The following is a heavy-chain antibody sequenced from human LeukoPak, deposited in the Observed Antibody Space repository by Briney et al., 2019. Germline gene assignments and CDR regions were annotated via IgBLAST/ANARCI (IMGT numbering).Heavy chain of an antibody. V-gene: IGHV3-23*01. CDR3: AKGIVPAPNGAFDI. CDR2: ISGSGGST. CDR1: GFTFSTYA. J-gene: IGHJ3*02. Sequence: GGSLRLSCAASGFTFSTYAMSWVRQAPGKGLEWVSGISGSGGSTYYADSVKGRFTISRDNSKDTLYLQMNSLRAEDTAVYYCAKGIVPAPNGAFDIWGQGTMVTVSS. D-gene: IGHD2-2*01.